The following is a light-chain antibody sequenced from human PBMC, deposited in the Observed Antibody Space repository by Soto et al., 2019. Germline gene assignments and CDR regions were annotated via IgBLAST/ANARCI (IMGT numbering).Light chain of an antibody. CDR1: QSLVYRDGNTY. J-gene: IGKJ1*01. V-gene: IGKV2-30*01. CDR2: KVS. Sequence: DVVMTQSPLSLPVTLGQPASISCRSSQSLVYRDGNTYLNWFQQRPGQSPRRLIYKVSNRDSGVPDRFSGSGSGTDFPLKISRVEAEDVGVYYCMQGTHWPPTFGQGTKVEIK. CDR3: MQGTHWPPT.